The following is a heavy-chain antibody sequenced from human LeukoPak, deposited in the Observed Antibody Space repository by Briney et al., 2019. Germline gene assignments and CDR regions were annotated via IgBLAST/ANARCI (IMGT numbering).Heavy chain of an antibody. CDR2: IYYSGST. D-gene: IGHD3-22*01. V-gene: IGHV4-61*01. J-gene: IGHJ4*02. CDR1: GGSVSSGSYY. Sequence: SETLSLTCTVSGGSVSSGSYYWSWIRQPPGKGLEWIGYIYYSGSTNYNPSHKSRVTISVDTSKNQFSLKLSSVTAADTAVYYCAREPKYYYDSSGYYWGQGTLVTVSS. CDR3: AREPKYYYDSSGYY.